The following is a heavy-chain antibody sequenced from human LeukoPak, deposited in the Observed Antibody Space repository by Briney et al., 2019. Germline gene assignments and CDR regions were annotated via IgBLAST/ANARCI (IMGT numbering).Heavy chain of an antibody. D-gene: IGHD6-19*01. V-gene: IGHV1-18*01. Sequence: ASVKVSCKASGYTFTSYGISWVRQAPGQGLEWMGWISAYNGNTNYAQKLQGRVTMTTDTSTSTAYMELRSLRSDDTAVYYCARATQRLGLYGMDVWGQGTTVTVSS. CDR1: GYTFTSYG. J-gene: IGHJ6*02. CDR2: ISAYNGNT. CDR3: ARATQRLGLYGMDV.